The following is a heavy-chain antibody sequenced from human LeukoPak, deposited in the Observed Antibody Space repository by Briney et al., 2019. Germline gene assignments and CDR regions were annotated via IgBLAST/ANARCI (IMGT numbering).Heavy chain of an antibody. V-gene: IGHV4-34*01. CDR2: INQSGST. CDR1: GGSTSSYY. D-gene: IGHD6-13*01. CDR3: ASSRGYSSSLWYYYMDV. J-gene: IGHJ6*03. Sequence: KSSETLSLTCTVSGGSTSSYYWSWIRQPPGKGLEWIAEINQSGSTNYNPSLKSRVTISIDTSKNQFSLKLNSVTAADTAVYYCASSRGYSSSLWYYYMDVWGKGTTVTVSS.